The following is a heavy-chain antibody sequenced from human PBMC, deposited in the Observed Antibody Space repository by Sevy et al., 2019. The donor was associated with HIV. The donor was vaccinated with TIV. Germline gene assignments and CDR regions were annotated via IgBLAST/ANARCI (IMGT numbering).Heavy chain of an antibody. CDR1: GGSISSSSYY. J-gene: IGHJ6*02. CDR3: ARQGEKTPSSGWYELGMDV. CDR2: IYYSGST. D-gene: IGHD6-19*01. V-gene: IGHV4-39*01. Sequence: SETLSLTCTVSGGSISSSSYYWGWIRQPPGKGLEWIGSIYYSGSTYYNPSLKSRLTISVDTSKNQFSLKLSSVTAADTAVYYCARQGEKTPSSGWYELGMDVWGQGTTVTVSS.